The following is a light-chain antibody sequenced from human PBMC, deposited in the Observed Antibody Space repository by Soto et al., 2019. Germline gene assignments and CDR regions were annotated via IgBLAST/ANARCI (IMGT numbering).Light chain of an antibody. J-gene: IGKJ1*01. CDR2: GAS. Sequence: DIQMTQSPSTLSGSVGDRVTITCRASQTISSWLAWYQQKPGKAPKLLIYGASTLKSGIPSRFSGSGSGTEFTLTISSLQPEDFATYYCQHYSSYSETFGQGTKVDIK. CDR1: QTISSW. V-gene: IGKV1-5*03. CDR3: QHYSSYSET.